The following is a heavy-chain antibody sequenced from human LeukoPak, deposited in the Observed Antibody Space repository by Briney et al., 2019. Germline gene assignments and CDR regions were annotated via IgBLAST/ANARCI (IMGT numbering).Heavy chain of an antibody. Sequence: ASVKVSCKASGYTLTSYDINWVRQATGQGLEWMGWMNPNSGNTGYAQKFQGRVTMTRNTSISTAYMELSSLRSEDTAVYYCARSRYDFWSGYYGEFDYWGQGTLVTVSS. CDR3: ARSRYDFWSGYYGEFDY. D-gene: IGHD3-3*01. V-gene: IGHV1-8*01. J-gene: IGHJ4*02. CDR1: GYTLTSYD. CDR2: MNPNSGNT.